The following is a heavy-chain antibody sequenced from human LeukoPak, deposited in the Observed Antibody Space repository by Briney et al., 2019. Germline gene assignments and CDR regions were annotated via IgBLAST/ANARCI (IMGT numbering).Heavy chain of an antibody. CDR2: INHSGST. D-gene: IGHD5/OR15-5a*01. CDR1: GGSFSGYY. CDR3: ARVGVYHYPLDY. V-gene: IGHV4-34*01. Sequence: SETLSLTCAVYGGSFSGYYWSWIRQPPGKGLEWIGEINHSGSTNYNPSLKSRVTISVDTSKNQFSLKLSSVTAADTAVYYCARVGVYHYPLDYWGQGTLVTVSS. J-gene: IGHJ4*02.